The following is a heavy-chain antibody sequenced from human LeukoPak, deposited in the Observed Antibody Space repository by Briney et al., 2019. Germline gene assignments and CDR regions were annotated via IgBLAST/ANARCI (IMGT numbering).Heavy chain of an antibody. V-gene: IGHV4-31*03. Sequence: SETLSLTCTVSGGSISSGGYYWSWIRQHPGKGLEWIGCIYYSGSTYYNPSLKSRVTISVDTSKNQFSLKLSSVTAADTAVYYCARGPAFSSGWYPYDYWGQGTLVTVSS. CDR1: GGSISSGGYY. J-gene: IGHJ4*02. CDR2: IYYSGST. CDR3: ARGPAFSSGWYPYDY. D-gene: IGHD6-19*01.